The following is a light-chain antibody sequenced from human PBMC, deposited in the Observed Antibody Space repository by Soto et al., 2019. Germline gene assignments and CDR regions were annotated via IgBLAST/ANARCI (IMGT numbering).Light chain of an antibody. CDR3: YSYAGSSYV. J-gene: IGLJ1*01. CDR2: DVS. Sequence: QSALTQPRSVSGSPGQSVTISCTGTSSDVGGYDYVFWYQQHPDKAPKLMIYDVSKRPSGVPDRFSCSKSGNTASLTISGLQAEDEAYYYCYSYAGSSYVFGTGTKLTVL. V-gene: IGLV2-11*01. CDR1: SSDVGGYDY.